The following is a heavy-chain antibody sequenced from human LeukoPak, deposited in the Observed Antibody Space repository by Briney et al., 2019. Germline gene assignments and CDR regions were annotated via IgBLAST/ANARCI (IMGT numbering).Heavy chain of an antibody. J-gene: IGHJ3*02. CDR2: ITRVFDMA. V-gene: IGHV1-69*04. Sequence: GSSVKVSCKVSVGTFNNYAISWVRQPPAQGREWMGRITRVFDMANYAQKFQGTVTITADKSTSTVYMELSSVRNEDTAVDDCAIIALVPMWGQGTKVAVSS. D-gene: IGHD6-19*01. CDR3: AIIALVPM. CDR1: VGTFNNYA.